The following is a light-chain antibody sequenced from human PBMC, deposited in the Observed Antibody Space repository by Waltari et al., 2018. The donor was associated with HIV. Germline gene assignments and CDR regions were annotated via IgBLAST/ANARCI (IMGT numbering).Light chain of an antibody. J-gene: IGLJ1*01. CDR1: SGNIASSY. Sequence: GKTVTISCTRSSGNIASSYVQWYQQRPGSSPTTVIYANNQRPSGVPDRFSGSIDSSSNSASLTISGLRTEDEADYYCQSHDNKIFYVFGGGTYVTVL. V-gene: IGLV6-57*01. CDR2: ANN. CDR3: QSHDNKIFYV.